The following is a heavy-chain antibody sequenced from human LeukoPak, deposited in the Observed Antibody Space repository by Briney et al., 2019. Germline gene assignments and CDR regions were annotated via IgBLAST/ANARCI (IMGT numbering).Heavy chain of an antibody. D-gene: IGHD3-22*01. CDR1: RFIFSSYA. CDR3: AKGGSSGYYGSA. CDR2: IRSSGGST. J-gene: IGHJ5*02. Sequence: PGGSLRLSCAASRFIFSSYAMSWVRQAPGRGLGWVSAIRSSGGSTYYTDSVKGRFTISRDNSKNTLYLQMNSLRAEDTAVYYCAKGGSSGYYGSAWGQGTLVTVSS. V-gene: IGHV3-23*01.